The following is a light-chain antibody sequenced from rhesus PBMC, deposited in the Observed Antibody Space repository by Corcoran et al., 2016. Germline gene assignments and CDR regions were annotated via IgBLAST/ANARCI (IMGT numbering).Light chain of an antibody. J-gene: IGKJ3*01. CDR2: GAS. CDR1: ENVDKF. V-gene: IGKV1-74*01. CDR3: QHSYTIPFT. Sequence: DIQMTQSPSSLSASVGDRVTITCRASENVDKFFHWYQQKPGKAPKLLIYGASTLQSGVPSRFSGSGAGTDFTLTISSLQPEDFATYYCQHSYTIPFTFGPGTKLDIK.